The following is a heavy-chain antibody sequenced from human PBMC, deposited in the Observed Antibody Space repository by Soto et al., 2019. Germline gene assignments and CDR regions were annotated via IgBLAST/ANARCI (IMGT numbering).Heavy chain of an antibody. D-gene: IGHD6-19*01. CDR1: GYTFTTYG. CDR3: AIFYKIAVAGWSIGY. V-gene: IGHV1-18*01. J-gene: IGHJ4*02. CDR2: ISPYSGNT. Sequence: GASVKVSCKASGYTFTTYGITWVRQAPGQGLEWMGYISPYSGNTNYAQKLQGRVTMTTDTSTTTAYMELRSLRSDDTAMYYCAIFYKIAVAGWSIGYWGQGTLVNVSS.